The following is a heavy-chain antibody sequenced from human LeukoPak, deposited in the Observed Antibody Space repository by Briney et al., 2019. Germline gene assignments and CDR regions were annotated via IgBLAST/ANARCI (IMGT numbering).Heavy chain of an antibody. D-gene: IGHD3-3*01. V-gene: IGHV1-8*03. CDR3: ARGVGDFWSGVDAFDI. Sequence: ASVKVSCKASGYTFTSYDINWVRQATGQGLEWMGWMNPNSGNTGYAQKFQGRVTITRNTSISTAYMELSSLRSKDTAVYYCARGVGDFWSGVDAFDIWGQGTMVTVSS. CDR2: MNPNSGNT. J-gene: IGHJ3*02. CDR1: GYTFTSYD.